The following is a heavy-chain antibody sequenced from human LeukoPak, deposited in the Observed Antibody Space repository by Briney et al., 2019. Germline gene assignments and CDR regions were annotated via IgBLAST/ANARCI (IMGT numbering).Heavy chain of an antibody. V-gene: IGHV3-23*01. D-gene: IGHD6-13*01. CDR1: GFTFSSYA. CDR3: AKGSSSSCYGNRHY. J-gene: IGHJ4*02. Sequence: PGGSLRLSCAASGFTFSSYAMSWVRQAPGKGLEWVSSICGSGDTTYYADSVKGRFTISRDNSKNTLYMQMTSLRAEDTAVYYCAKGSSSSCYGNRHYWGQGTLVTVSS. CDR2: ICGSGDTT.